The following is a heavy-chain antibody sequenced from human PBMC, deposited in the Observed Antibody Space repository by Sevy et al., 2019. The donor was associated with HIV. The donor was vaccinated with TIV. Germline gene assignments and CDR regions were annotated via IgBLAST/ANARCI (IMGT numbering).Heavy chain of an antibody. V-gene: IGHV3-30*18. CDR1: GFTFSSYG. CDR2: ISYDGSNK. CDR3: AKDSTVKRFSYYYGMDV. Sequence: GGSLRLSCAASGFTFSSYGMHWVRQAPGKGLEWVAVISYDGSNKYYADSVKGQFTISRDNSKNTLYLQMNSLRAEDTAVYYCAKDSTVKRFSYYYGMDVWGQGTTVTVSS. D-gene: IGHD4-17*01. J-gene: IGHJ6*02.